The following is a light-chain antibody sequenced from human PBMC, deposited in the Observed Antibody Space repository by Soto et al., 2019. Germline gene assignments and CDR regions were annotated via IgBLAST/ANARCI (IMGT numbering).Light chain of an antibody. CDR3: CSYAGGNTFV. Sequence: QSVLTQPASVSGSPGQSITISCAGTTTDVATYDLVSWYQHHPGTAPKVILYEVTKRPSGVSNRFSGSKSSNTASLTISGLQPEDEADYFCCSYAGGNTFVFGGGTKLTVL. J-gene: IGLJ2*01. V-gene: IGLV2-23*02. CDR1: TTDVATYDL. CDR2: EVT.